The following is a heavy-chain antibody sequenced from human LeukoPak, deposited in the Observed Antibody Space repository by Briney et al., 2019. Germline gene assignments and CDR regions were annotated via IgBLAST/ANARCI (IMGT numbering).Heavy chain of an antibody. V-gene: IGHV3-30*02. Sequence: GGSLRLSCAGSGFTFSRYAMSWVRQAPDKGLEWVAFIRYDGSNKYYADSVKGRFTISRDNSKNTLYLQMNSLRAEDTAVYYCANDYAYYWGQGTLVTVSS. CDR2: IRYDGSNK. CDR1: GFTFSRYA. J-gene: IGHJ4*02. CDR3: ANDYAYY. D-gene: IGHD4-17*01.